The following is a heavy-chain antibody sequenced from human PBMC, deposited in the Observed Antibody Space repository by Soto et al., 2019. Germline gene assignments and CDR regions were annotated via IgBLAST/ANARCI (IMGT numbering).Heavy chain of an antibody. CDR1: GFTFSSYA. CDR2: ISGSGGST. Sequence: GGSLRLSCAASGFTFSSYAMSWVHQAPGKGLEWVSAISGSGGSTYYADSVKGRFTISRDNSKNTLYLQMNSLRAEDTAVYYCACVEITGTHFDYWGQGTLVTVSS. V-gene: IGHV3-23*01. CDR3: ACVEITGTHFDY. D-gene: IGHD1-20*01. J-gene: IGHJ4*02.